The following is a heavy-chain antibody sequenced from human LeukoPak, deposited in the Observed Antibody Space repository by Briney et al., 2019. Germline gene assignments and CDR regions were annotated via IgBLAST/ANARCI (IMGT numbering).Heavy chain of an antibody. CDR1: GFTFSSYS. V-gene: IGHV3-21*01. J-gene: IGHJ6*02. Sequence: GGSLRLSCAASGFTFSSYSMNGVRQAPGKGLEWVSAISSSSSYIHYADSVKGRFTISRDNAKNSLYLQMNSLRADDTAVYYCARDSSGWYHGMDVWGQGTTVTVSS. D-gene: IGHD6-19*01. CDR3: ARDSSGWYHGMDV. CDR2: ISSSSSYI.